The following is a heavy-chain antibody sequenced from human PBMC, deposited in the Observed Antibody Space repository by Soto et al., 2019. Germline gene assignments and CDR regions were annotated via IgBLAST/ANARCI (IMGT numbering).Heavy chain of an antibody. CDR1: GYSFTSYW. CDR2: IDPSDSYT. J-gene: IGHJ6*02. CDR3: ATTYCSSTSCYEAYYYYGMDV. D-gene: IGHD2-2*01. Sequence: EVQLVQSGAEVKKPGESLRISCKGSGYSFTSYWISWVRQMPGKGLEWMGRIDPSDSYTNYSPSFQGHVTISADKSISTAYLQWSSLKASDTAMYYCATTYCSSTSCYEAYYYYGMDVWGQGTTVTVSS. V-gene: IGHV5-10-1*01.